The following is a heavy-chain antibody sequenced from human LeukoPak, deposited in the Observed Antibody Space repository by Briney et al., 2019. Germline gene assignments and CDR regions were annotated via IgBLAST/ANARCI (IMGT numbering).Heavy chain of an antibody. CDR3: AREEAHCSGRSCLKAY. V-gene: IGHV3-7*03. Sequence: GGSLRLSCAASGFTFSTYWMSWVRQAPGKGLEWVANIKKDGSEKYYMDSVKGRFTISRDNAENSLYLQMNSLRAEDTAVYYCAREEAHCSGRSCLKAYWGQGTQVTVSS. D-gene: IGHD2-15*01. CDR2: IKKDGSEK. J-gene: IGHJ4*02. CDR1: GFTFSTYW.